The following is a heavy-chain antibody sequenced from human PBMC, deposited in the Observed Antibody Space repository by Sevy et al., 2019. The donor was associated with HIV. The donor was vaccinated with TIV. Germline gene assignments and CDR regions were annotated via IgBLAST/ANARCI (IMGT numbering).Heavy chain of an antibody. CDR1: EFIFSDYW. J-gene: IGHJ4*02. V-gene: IGHV3-7*01. D-gene: IGHD3-9*01. Sequence: GGSLRLSCAGSEFIFSDYWMTWVRQAPGKGLEWVANIKKDGSETYYVDSVKGRFSISRDNAKNSVYLQMSSMRAEDTAGYYCARCRTDNYYHEGAVYYGLLFDSWGQGTLVTVSS. CDR3: ARCRTDNYYHEGAVYYGLLFDS. CDR2: IKKDGSET.